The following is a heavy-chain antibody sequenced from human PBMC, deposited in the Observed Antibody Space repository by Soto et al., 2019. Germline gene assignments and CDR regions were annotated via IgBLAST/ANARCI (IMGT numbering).Heavy chain of an antibody. CDR1: GYTLTELS. D-gene: IGHD4-17*01. CDR2: FDPEDGET. CDR3: AARQAYGDYVIGGPTGEEFDY. J-gene: IGHJ4*02. V-gene: IGHV1-24*01. Sequence: ASVKVSCKVSGYTLTELSMHWVRQAPGKGLEWMGGFDPEDGETIYAQKFQGRVTMTEDTSTDTAYMELSSLRSEDTAVYYCAARQAYGDYVIGGPTGEEFDYWGQGTLVTVSS.